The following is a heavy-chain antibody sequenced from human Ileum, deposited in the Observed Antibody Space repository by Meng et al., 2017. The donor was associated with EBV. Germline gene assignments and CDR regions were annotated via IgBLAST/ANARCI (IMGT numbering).Heavy chain of an antibody. V-gene: IGHV3-74*01. Sequence: EVHLVESGGAVVQPGGSRRLSCAASGFTFSIYWMHWVRQAPGKGLVWVSRINEDGRTTTYADSVRGRFTISRDNTKNTLYLQMNSLGAEDTAVYFCSRDLVGSYDDWGQGTLVTVSS. CDR2: INEDGRTT. CDR3: SRDLVGSYDD. J-gene: IGHJ4*02. D-gene: IGHD6-25*01. CDR1: GFTFSIYW.